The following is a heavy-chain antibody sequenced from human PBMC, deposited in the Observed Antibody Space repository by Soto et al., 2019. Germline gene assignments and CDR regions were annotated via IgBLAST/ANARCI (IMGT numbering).Heavy chain of an antibody. CDR3: ARDGAVAGDSNFDY. J-gene: IGHJ4*02. CDR1: GYTFTSYA. D-gene: IGHD6-19*01. Sequence: QVQLVQSGAEVKKPGASVKVSCKASGYTFTSYAMHWVCQAPGQRLEWMGWINAGNGNTKYSQKFQGRVTITTDTSASTAYMELSSLRSEDTAVYYCARDGAVAGDSNFDYWGQGTLVTVSS. V-gene: IGHV1-3*01. CDR2: INAGNGNT.